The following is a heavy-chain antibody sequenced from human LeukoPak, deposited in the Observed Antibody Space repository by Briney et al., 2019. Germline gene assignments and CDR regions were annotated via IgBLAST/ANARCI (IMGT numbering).Heavy chain of an antibody. CDR3: ARVLPDILTGYYGLFDY. Sequence: PSETLSLTCTVSGGSISSSSYYWGWIRQPPGKGLEWIGSIYYSGSTYYNPSLKSRVTISVDTSKNQFSLKLSSVTAADTAVYYCARVLPDILTGYYGLFDYWGQGTLVTVSS. CDR1: GGSISSSSYY. J-gene: IGHJ4*02. V-gene: IGHV4-39*07. CDR2: IYYSGST. D-gene: IGHD3-9*01.